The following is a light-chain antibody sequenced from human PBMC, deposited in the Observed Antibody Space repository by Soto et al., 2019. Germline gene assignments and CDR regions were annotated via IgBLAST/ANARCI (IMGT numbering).Light chain of an antibody. V-gene: IGKV3-20*01. CDR3: QQGFT. CDR1: KSLAGRY. CDR2: GAS. J-gene: IGKJ3*01. Sequence: EIVLTQSPGTLSLSPGERATLSCRASKSLAGRYLGWYQQKPGQAPRLLIYGASKRATGIPDRFSGSGSVTDFTLTISSLEPEELAVYFCQQGFTFGPGTKVDLK.